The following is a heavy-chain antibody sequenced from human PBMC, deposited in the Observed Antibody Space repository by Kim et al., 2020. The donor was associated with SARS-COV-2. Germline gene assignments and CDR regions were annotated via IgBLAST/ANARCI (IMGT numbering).Heavy chain of an antibody. CDR1: GFTFSSYS. D-gene: IGHD6-13*01. CDR3: ARHAAGYSTSGGY. CDR2: ISSSSSYI. J-gene: IGHJ4*02. Sequence: GGSLRLSCAASGFTFSSYSMNWVRQAPGKGLEWVSSISSSSSYIYYADSVKGRFTISRDNAKNSLYLQMNSLRAEDTAVYYCARHAAGYSTSGGYWGQGTLVTVSS. V-gene: IGHV3-21*01.